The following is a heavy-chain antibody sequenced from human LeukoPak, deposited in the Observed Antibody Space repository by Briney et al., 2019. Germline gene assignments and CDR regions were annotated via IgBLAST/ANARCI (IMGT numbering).Heavy chain of an antibody. CDR2: IKQDGSEK. CDR1: GFTFSSYW. V-gene: IGHV3-7*01. J-gene: IGHJ4*02. CDR3: ARDGYCSGGSCYSDPLNS. D-gene: IGHD2-15*01. Sequence: GGSLRLSCAASGFTFSSYWMSWVRQAPGKGLEWVANIKQDGSEKYYVDSVKGRFTISRDNAKNSLNLQMNSLRAEDTAVYYCARDGYCSGGSCYSDPLNSWGQGTLVTVSS.